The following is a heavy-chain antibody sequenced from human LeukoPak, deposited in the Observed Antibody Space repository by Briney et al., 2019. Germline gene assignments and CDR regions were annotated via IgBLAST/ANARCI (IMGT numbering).Heavy chain of an antibody. Sequence: ASVKVSCKASGYTLTGYYMHWVRQAPGQGLEWMGWINPNSGGTNYAQKFQGRVTMTRDTSISTAYMELSRLRSDDTAVYYCARDGYSYTNWYDPWGQGTLVTVSS. V-gene: IGHV1-2*02. CDR3: ARDGYSYTNWYDP. CDR1: GYTLTGYY. CDR2: INPNSGGT. D-gene: IGHD5-18*01. J-gene: IGHJ5*02.